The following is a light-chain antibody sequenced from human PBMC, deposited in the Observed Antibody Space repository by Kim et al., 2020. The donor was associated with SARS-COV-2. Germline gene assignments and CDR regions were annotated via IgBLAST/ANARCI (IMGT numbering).Light chain of an antibody. CDR3: QQANSFPLT. J-gene: IGKJ4*01. Sequence: SASGDERITITCRTRQGISSLLAWYQQQPGKAPKLLFDGASTLHRGVPSRFGGSGSGTDFTLTISSLQPEDVATYYCQQANSFPLTFGGGTKVEI. CDR2: GAS. CDR1: QGISSL. V-gene: IGKV1-12*01.